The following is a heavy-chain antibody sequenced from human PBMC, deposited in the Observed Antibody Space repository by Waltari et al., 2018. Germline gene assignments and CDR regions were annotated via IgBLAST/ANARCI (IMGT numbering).Heavy chain of an antibody. CDR2: IWYDGSNK. CDR3: ARDMARNYVEGYFDY. Sequence: QVQLVESGGGVVQPGRSLRLSCAASGFTFSSYGMHWVRQAPGKGLEWVAVIWYDGSNKYYADSVKGRFTISRDNSKNTLYLQMNSLRAEDTAVYYCARDMARNYVEGYFDYWGQGTLVTVSS. CDR1: GFTFSSYG. V-gene: IGHV3-33*01. J-gene: IGHJ4*02. D-gene: IGHD1-7*01.